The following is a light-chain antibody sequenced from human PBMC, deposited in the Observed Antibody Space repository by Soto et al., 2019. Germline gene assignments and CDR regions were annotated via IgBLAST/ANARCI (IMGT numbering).Light chain of an antibody. CDR1: QSISSY. CDR2: AAS. CDR3: QQSYSTPLT. J-gene: IGKJ4*01. V-gene: IGKV1-39*01. Sequence: DIQMTQSPSSLSASVGDRVTLSCRASQSISSYLNWYQQKPGKAPKLLIYAASSLQSGVPSRFSGSGSGTDFTLTISSLQPEDFATYYCQQSYSTPLTFGGGTKVDSK.